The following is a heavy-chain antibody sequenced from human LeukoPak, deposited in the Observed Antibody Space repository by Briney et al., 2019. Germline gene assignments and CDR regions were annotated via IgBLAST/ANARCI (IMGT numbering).Heavy chain of an antibody. J-gene: IGHJ5*02. CDR2: ISYDASNK. CDR3: ARDHSSSIPNWFDP. Sequence: GGSLRLSCGASGFTFSSFEMNWVRQAPGRGLEWVAVISYDASNKYYADSVKGRFTISRDNFKNTLYLQMNSLRVEDTAVYYCARDHSSSIPNWFDPWGQGTLVTVSS. V-gene: IGHV3-30-3*01. CDR1: GFTFSSFE.